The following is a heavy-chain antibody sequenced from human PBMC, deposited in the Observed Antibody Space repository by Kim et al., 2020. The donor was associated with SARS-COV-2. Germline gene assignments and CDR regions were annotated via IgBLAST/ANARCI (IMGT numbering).Heavy chain of an antibody. D-gene: IGHD2-21*02. CDR1: GFTFSSYA. J-gene: IGHJ3*02. CDR2: ISYDGSNK. CDR3: ARGSLAYCGGDCYSDAFDI. V-gene: IGHV3-30-3*01. Sequence: GGSLRLSCAASGFTFSSYAMHWVRQAPGKGLEWVAVISYDGSNKYYADSVKGRFTISRDNSKNTLYLQMNSLRAEDTAVYYCARGSLAYCGGDCYSDAFDIWGQGTMVTVSS.